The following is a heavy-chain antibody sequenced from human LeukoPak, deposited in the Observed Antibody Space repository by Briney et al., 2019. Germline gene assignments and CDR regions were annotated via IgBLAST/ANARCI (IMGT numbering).Heavy chain of an antibody. CDR3: ARDFIHRSGEADY. CDR2: ISSSDSST. D-gene: IGHD3-22*01. Sequence: GGSLRPSCAASGFTFSDYYMSWVRQAPRKGLEWVSYISSSDSSTNYADSVRGRFTISRDNAKNSLYLQMNSLRAEDTAVYYCARDFIHRSGEADYWGQGTLVTVSS. V-gene: IGHV3-11*05. J-gene: IGHJ4*02. CDR1: GFTFSDYY.